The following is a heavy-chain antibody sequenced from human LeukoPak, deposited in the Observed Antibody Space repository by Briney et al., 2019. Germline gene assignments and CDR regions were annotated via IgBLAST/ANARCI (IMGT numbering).Heavy chain of an antibody. CDR1: GFTFSSYA. J-gene: IGHJ4*02. D-gene: IGHD6-19*01. CDR2: ISGSGGST. V-gene: IGHV3-23*01. Sequence: GGSPRLSCAASGFTFSSYAMSWVRQAPGKGLEWVSAISGSGGSTYYADSVKGRFTISRDNSKNTLYLHMNSLRAEDTAVYYCAKDRAVAGNFDYWGQGTLVTVSS. CDR3: AKDRAVAGNFDY.